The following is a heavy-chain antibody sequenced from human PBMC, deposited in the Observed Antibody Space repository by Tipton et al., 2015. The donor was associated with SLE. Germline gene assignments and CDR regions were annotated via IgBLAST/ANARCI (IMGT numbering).Heavy chain of an antibody. V-gene: IGHV4-39*07. CDR3: ASQRGYSYGVDY. Sequence: TLSLTCTVSGGSISSSSYYWGWIRQPPGKGLEWIGSIYYSGSTYYNPSLKSRVTISVDTSKNQFSLKLSSVTAADTAVYYCASQRGYSYGVDYWGQGTLVTVSS. J-gene: IGHJ4*02. D-gene: IGHD5-18*01. CDR2: IYYSGST. CDR1: GGSISSSSYY.